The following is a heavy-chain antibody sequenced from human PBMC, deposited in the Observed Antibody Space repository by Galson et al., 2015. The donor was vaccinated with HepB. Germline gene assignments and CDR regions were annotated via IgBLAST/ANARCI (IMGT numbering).Heavy chain of an antibody. CDR3: ARDDSGSYYGSTDY. CDR2: ISSSSSTI. J-gene: IGHJ4*02. D-gene: IGHD1-26*01. V-gene: IGHV3-48*02. CDR1: GFTFSSYS. Sequence: SLRLSCAASGFTFSSYSMNWVRQAPGKGLEWVSYISSSSSTIYYADSVKGRFTISRDNAKNSLYLQMNSLRDEDTAVYYCARDDSGSYYGSTDYWGQGTLVTVSS.